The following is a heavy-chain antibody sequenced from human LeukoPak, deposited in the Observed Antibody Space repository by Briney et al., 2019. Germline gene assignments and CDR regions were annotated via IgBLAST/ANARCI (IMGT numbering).Heavy chain of an antibody. D-gene: IGHD6-13*01. J-gene: IGHJ4*02. Sequence: PGGSLRLSCAASGFTFSSYWMHWVRQAPGKGLVWLSRINSDGSSTSYADSVKGRFTISRDNAKNTLYLQMNSLRAEDTAVYYCARAARGAAAGTVEFDYWGQGTLVTVSS. CDR2: INSDGSST. CDR3: ARAARGAAAGTVEFDY. V-gene: IGHV3-74*01. CDR1: GFTFSSYW.